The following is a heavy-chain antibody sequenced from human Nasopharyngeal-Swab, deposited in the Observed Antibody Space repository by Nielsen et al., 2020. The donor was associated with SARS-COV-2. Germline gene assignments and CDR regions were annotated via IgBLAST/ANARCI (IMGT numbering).Heavy chain of an antibody. CDR3: ARVGICKNDWCGSYDS. V-gene: IGHV3-33*01. CDR1: GFTFSSYG. J-gene: IGHJ4*02. D-gene: IGHD3-9*01. Sequence: GGSLRLSCAASGFTFSSYGMHWVRQAPGKGLEWVAVIWFDGSNQYYADSVKGRFTISRDNSKNTLYLQMNSLKTEDTAVYYCARVGICKNDWCGSYDSWGQGTLVTVSS. CDR2: IWFDGSNQ.